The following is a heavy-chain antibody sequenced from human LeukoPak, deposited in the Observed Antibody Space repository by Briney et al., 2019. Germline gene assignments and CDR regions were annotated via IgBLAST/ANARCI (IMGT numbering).Heavy chain of an antibody. Sequence: GGSLRLSCTASGFTFSSHWMTWVRQPPGKGLEWVANIKEDGSVKYYVDSVKGRFSISRDNTKSALYLQMDSLRADDTAVYFCARDSTWRLDYWGQGTLITVSS. J-gene: IGHJ4*02. D-gene: IGHD5-12*01. CDR2: IKEDGSVK. CDR1: GFTFSSHW. V-gene: IGHV3-7*03. CDR3: ARDSTWRLDY.